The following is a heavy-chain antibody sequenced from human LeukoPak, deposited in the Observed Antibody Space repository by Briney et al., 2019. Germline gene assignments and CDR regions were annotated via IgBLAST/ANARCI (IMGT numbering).Heavy chain of an antibody. CDR3: ARTRIVVVTQFFDY. J-gene: IGHJ4*02. Sequence: GASVKVSCKASGYTFTTYGISWVRQAPGQGLEWMGWISAYNGNTNYAQKLQGRVTMTTDTSTSTAYMELRSLRSDDTAVYYCARTRIVVVTQFFDYWGQGTLVTVSS. CDR1: GYTFTTYG. D-gene: IGHD3-22*01. CDR2: ISAYNGNT. V-gene: IGHV1-18*01.